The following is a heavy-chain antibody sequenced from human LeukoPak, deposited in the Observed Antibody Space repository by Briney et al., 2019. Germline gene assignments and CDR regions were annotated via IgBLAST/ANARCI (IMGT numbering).Heavy chain of an antibody. J-gene: IGHJ4*02. Sequence: SETLSLTCTVSGGSISSYYWSWIRQPPGKGLEWIGYIYYSGSTNYNPSLKSRVTISVDTSKNQFSLKLSSVTAADTAVYYCARGDRMVATYFDYWGQGTLVTVSS. D-gene: IGHD5-12*01. V-gene: IGHV4-59*01. CDR3: ARGDRMVATYFDY. CDR1: GGSISSYY. CDR2: IYYSGST.